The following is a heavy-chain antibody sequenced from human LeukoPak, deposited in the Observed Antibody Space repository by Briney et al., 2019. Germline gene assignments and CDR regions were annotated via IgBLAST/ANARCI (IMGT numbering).Heavy chain of an antibody. J-gene: IGHJ4*02. CDR3: ARLPAYGDCGGDCHPDY. CDR1: GGTFSSYA. CDR2: IIPIFGTA. Sequence: SVKVSCKASGGTFSSYAISWVRQAPGQGLEWMGRIIPIFGTANYAQKFQGRVTITADKSTSTAYMELSSLRSEDTAVYYCARLPAYGDCGGDCHPDYWGQGTLVTVSS. D-gene: IGHD2-21*02. V-gene: IGHV1-69*06.